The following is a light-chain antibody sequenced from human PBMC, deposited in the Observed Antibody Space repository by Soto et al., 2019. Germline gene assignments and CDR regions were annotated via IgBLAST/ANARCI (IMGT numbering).Light chain of an antibody. CDR2: LGS. CDR1: QSLLHSNGYNY. V-gene: IGKV2-28*01. Sequence: DIVMTQSPLSLPVTPGEPASISCRSSQSLLHSNGYNYLDWYLQKPGQSPQLLIYLGSNRASGVSDRFSGSGSGTDFTLKISRVEAEDVGVYYCMQALQTPWTFGQGTKVDIK. CDR3: MQALQTPWT. J-gene: IGKJ1*01.